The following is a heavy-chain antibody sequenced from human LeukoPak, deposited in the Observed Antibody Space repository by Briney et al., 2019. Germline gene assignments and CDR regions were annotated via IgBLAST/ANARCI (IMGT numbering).Heavy chain of an antibody. J-gene: IGHJ6*03. V-gene: IGHV3-21*01. CDR2: ISASSNYI. CDR1: GFSGYT. D-gene: IGHD3-10*01. CDR3: ARERLWFGAPMDV. Sequence: GGSLRLSCAASGFSGYTLNWVRQAPGKGLEWVSCISASSNYIHYADSVKGRFTISRDSAKNSLYLQMNRLRVEDTAVYYCARERLWFGAPMDVWGKGTTVTVSS.